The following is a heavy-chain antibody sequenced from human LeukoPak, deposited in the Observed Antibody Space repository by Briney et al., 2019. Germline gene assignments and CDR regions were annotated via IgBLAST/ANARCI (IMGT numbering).Heavy chain of an antibody. Sequence: ASVKVSCKASGYTFTSYAMHWVRQAPGQRREWMGWINAGNGNTKYSQKFQGRVTITRDTSASTAYMELSSLRSEDTAVYYCARDGDYDAFDIWGQGTMVTVSS. CDR1: GYTFTSYA. CDR3: ARDGDYDAFDI. D-gene: IGHD4-17*01. J-gene: IGHJ3*02. CDR2: INAGNGNT. V-gene: IGHV1-3*01.